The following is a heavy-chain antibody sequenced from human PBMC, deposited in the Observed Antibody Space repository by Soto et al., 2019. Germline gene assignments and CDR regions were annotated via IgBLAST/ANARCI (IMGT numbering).Heavy chain of an antibody. J-gene: IGHJ4*02. D-gene: IGHD2-15*01. CDR1: GGSFSGYY. V-gene: IGHV4-34*01. CDR3: ARDSHTDSATPYFDY. CDR2: INHSGST. Sequence: SETLSLTCAVYGGSFSGYYWSWIRQPPGKGLEWIGEINHSGSTNYNPSLKSRVTISVDTSKNQFSLKLSSVTAADTAVYYCARDSHTDSATPYFDYWGQGALVTVSS.